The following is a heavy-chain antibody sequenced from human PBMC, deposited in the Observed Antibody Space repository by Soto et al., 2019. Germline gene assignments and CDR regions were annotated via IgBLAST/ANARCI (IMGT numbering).Heavy chain of an antibody. J-gene: IGHJ3*02. V-gene: IGHV3-23*01. CDR2: ISGSGGST. CDR1: GFTFSSYA. D-gene: IGHD2-15*01. Sequence: GGSLRLSCAASGFTFSSYAMSWVRQAPGKGLEWVSAISGSGGSTYYADSVKGRFTISRDNAKNMLYLQMNSLRAEDTAVYYCAKDTFIVVVVAAIDPFDIWGQGTMVTVSS. CDR3: AKDTFIVVVVAAIDPFDI.